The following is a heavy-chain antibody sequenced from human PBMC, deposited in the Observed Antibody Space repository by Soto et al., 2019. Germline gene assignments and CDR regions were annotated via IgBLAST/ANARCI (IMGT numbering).Heavy chain of an antibody. CDR2: ISSSSSTI. V-gene: IGHV3-48*01. Sequence: GGSLRLSCAASGFTFSSYSMNWVRQAPGKGLEWVSYISSSSSTIYYADSVKGRFTISRDNAKNSLYLQMNSLRAEDTAVYYCARRYGVVAAGYYMDVWGKGTTVTVSS. J-gene: IGHJ6*03. CDR1: GFTFSSYS. CDR3: ARRYGVVAAGYYMDV. D-gene: IGHD2-15*01.